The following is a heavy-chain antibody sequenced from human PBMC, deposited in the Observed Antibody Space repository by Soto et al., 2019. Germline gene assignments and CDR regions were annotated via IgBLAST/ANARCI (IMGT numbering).Heavy chain of an antibody. Sequence: QVQLVQSGAEVKKPGASVKVSCKASGYTFTSYAMHWVRQAPGQRLEWMGWINAGNGNTKYSQKFQGRVTITRDTSASKAYMELSSLRSEDTAVYYCARDYYGSGSGLYGMDVWGQGTTVTVSS. CDR3: ARDYYGSGSGLYGMDV. D-gene: IGHD3-10*01. CDR1: GYTFTSYA. CDR2: INAGNGNT. J-gene: IGHJ6*01. V-gene: IGHV1-3*01.